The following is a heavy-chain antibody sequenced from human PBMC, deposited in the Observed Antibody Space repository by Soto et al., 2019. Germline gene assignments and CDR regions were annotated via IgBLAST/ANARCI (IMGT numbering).Heavy chain of an antibody. J-gene: IGHJ4*02. D-gene: IGHD3-3*01. CDR3: ARDYDFWSGYYYFDY. CDR2: ISYDGSNK. V-gene: IGHV3-30-3*01. Sequence: GGSLRLSCAASGFTFSSYAMHWVRQAPGKGLEWVAVISYDGSNKYYADSVKGRFTISRDNSKNTLYLQMNSLRAEDTAVYYCARDYDFWSGYYYFDYWGQGTLVTVSS. CDR1: GFTFSSYA.